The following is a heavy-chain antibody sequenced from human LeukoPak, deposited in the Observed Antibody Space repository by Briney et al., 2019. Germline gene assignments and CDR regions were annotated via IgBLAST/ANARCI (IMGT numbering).Heavy chain of an antibody. J-gene: IGHJ5*02. D-gene: IGHD3-22*01. V-gene: IGHV1-69*13. Sequence: SVKVSCKASGGTFSSYAISWVRQAPGQGLEWMGGIIPIFGTANYAQKFQGRVTITADESTSTAYMELSSLRSEDTAVYYCARDRSGYPVRNWFDPWGHGTLVTVSS. CDR1: GGTFSSYA. CDR3: ARDRSGYPVRNWFDP. CDR2: IIPIFGTA.